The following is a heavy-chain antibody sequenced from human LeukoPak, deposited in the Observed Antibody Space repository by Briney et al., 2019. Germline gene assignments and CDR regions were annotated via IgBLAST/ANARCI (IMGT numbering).Heavy chain of an antibody. CDR2: IIPIFGTA. CDR1: GGTFSSYA. D-gene: IGHD5-18*01. J-gene: IGHJ3*02. CDR3: ASSRRYEYSYGSAGAFDI. Sequence: GASVKVSCKASGGTFSSYAISWVRQAPGQGLEWMGGIIPIFGTANYAQKFQGRVTITADESTSTAYMELSSLRSEDTAVYYCASSRRYEYSYGSAGAFDIWGQGTMVTVSS. V-gene: IGHV1-69*13.